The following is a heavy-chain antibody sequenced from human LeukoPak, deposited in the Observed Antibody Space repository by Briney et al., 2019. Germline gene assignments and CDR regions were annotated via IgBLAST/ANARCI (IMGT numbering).Heavy chain of an antibody. CDR2: ISSSSTI. Sequence: PGGSLRLSCAASGFTFSSYSMNWVRQAPGKGLEWVSYISSSSTIYYADSVKGRFTISRDNAKNSLYLQMNSLRAEDTAVYYCASADLTYYYDGSGYYHDYWGQGTLVTVSS. D-gene: IGHD3-22*01. CDR3: ASADLTYYYDGSGYYHDY. J-gene: IGHJ4*02. CDR1: GFTFSSYS. V-gene: IGHV3-48*04.